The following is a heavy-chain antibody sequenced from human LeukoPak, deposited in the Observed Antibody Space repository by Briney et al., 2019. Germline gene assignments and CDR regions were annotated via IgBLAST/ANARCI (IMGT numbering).Heavy chain of an antibody. Sequence: QPGGSLRLSCAASGFTFSSYGMHWVRQAPGKGLEWVAFIRYDGSNKYYADSVKGRFTISRDNSKNTLYLQMNSLRAEDTAVYYCAKDQYSYGYFSCDYWGQGTLVTVSS. V-gene: IGHV3-30*02. CDR1: GFTFSSYG. D-gene: IGHD5-18*01. J-gene: IGHJ4*02. CDR3: AKDQYSYGYFSCDY. CDR2: IRYDGSNK.